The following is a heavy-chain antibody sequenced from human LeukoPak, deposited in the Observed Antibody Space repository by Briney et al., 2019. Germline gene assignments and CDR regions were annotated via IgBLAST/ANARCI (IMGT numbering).Heavy chain of an antibody. D-gene: IGHD1-26*01. J-gene: IGHJ4*02. Sequence: PGRSLRLSCAASGFTFSNYAMHWVRQAPGKGLEWVAVISYDGSNKYYADSVKGRFTISRDNAKNSLYLQMNSLRAEDTAVYYCARDAGGSYYFDNWGQGTLVTVSS. CDR3: ARDAGGSYYFDN. V-gene: IGHV3-30*04. CDR1: GFTFSNYA. CDR2: ISYDGSNK.